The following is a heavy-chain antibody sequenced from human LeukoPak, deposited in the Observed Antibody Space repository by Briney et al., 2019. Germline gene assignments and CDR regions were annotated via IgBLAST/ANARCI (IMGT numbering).Heavy chain of an antibody. V-gene: IGHV4-59*01. CDR2: IYYSGST. CDR3: ARGLSGWFFPFGY. D-gene: IGHD6-19*01. CDR1: GGSISSYY. Sequence: PSETLSLTCTVSGGSISSYYWNWIRQPPGKGLEWIGYIYYSGSTNYNPSLKSRVTISVDTSKRQFSLKLSSVTAADTAVYYSARGLSGWFFPFGYWGQGTLVTVSS. J-gene: IGHJ4*02.